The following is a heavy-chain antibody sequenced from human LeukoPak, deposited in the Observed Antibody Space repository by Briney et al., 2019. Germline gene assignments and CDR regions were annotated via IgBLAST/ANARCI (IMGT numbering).Heavy chain of an antibody. CDR3: ARDRVPGVRGVEFCGS. V-gene: IGHV3-33*01. D-gene: IGHD3-10*01. CDR1: GFTFSSYG. CDR2: IWYDGSNK. J-gene: IGHJ5*02. Sequence: GGSLRLSCEVSGFTFSSYGIHWVRQAPGKGVEGVAVIWYDGSNKDYGDSVRGRFTISRDNSKNTLYLQMNSLRVDDTAVYYCARDRVPGVRGVEFCGSWGQGTLVTVSS.